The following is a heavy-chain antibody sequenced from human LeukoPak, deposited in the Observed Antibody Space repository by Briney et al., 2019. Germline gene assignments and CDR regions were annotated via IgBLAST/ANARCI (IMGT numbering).Heavy chain of an antibody. V-gene: IGHV4-30-4*01. CDR2: IYYSGST. Sequence: PSQTLSLTCTVSGGSISSGDYYRSWIRQPPGKGLEWIGYIYYSGSTYYNPSLKSRVTISVDTSKNQFSLKLSSVTAADTAVYYCARGNDFWSGYYIIDYWGQGTLVTVSS. D-gene: IGHD3-3*01. J-gene: IGHJ4*02. CDR3: ARGNDFWSGYYIIDY. CDR1: GGSISSGDYY.